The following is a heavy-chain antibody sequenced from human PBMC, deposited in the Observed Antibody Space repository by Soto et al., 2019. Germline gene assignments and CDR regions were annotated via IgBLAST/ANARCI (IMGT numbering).Heavy chain of an antibody. D-gene: IGHD3-22*01. CDR3: ARGPPTYYYDSSGYCYFDY. CDR1: GGSISSGGYY. V-gene: IGHV4-31*03. J-gene: IGHJ4*02. CDR2: IYYSGST. Sequence: QVQLQESGPGLVKPSQTLSLTCTVSGGSISSGGYYWSWIRQHPGKGLEWIGYIYYSGSTYYNPSLKSRVTILVDTSKNQFSLKLSSVTAADTAVYYCARGPPTYYYDSSGYCYFDYWGQGTLVTVSS.